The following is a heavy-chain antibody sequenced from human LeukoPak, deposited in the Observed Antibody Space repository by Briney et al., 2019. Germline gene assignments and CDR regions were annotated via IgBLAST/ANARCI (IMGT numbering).Heavy chain of an antibody. CDR2: INWNGGST. V-gene: IGHV3-20*01. Sequence: GGSLRLSCAASGFTVSSNDMSWVRQAPGKGLEWVSGINWNGGSTGYADSVKGRFTISRDNAKNSLYLQMNSLRAEDTALYHCARLSSSSWYNYYMDVWGKGTPVTISS. J-gene: IGHJ6*03. D-gene: IGHD6-13*01. CDR1: GFTVSSND. CDR3: ARLSSSSWYNYYMDV.